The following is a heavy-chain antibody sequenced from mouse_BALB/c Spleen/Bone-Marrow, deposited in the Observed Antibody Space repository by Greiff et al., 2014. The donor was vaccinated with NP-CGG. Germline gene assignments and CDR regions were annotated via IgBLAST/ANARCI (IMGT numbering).Heavy chain of an antibody. CDR3: TRDSANYFDY. V-gene: IGHV1-69*02. CDR2: IYPSDSYT. CDR1: GYTFTSYW. J-gene: IGHJ2*01. Sequence: VQLQQSGTELVKPGASVTLSCKASGYTFTSYWINWVKQRPGQGLEWIGNIYPSDSYTNYNQKFKDKATLTVDKSSSTAYMQLSSPTSEDSAVYYCTRDSANYFDYWGQGTTLTVSS.